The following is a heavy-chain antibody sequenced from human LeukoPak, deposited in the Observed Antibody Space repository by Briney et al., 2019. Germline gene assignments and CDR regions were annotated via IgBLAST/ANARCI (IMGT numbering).Heavy chain of an antibody. J-gene: IGHJ4*02. Sequence: GGSLRLSCAASGFTFITYWMHWVRQAPGKGLVWVSSINSGGSTTTYADSVEGRFTISRDNAKNMVYLQMNSLRAEDTAVYYCARAFGSGSQVINYFDFWGQGTLVTVSS. CDR1: GFTFITYW. CDR2: INSGGSTT. CDR3: ARAFGSGSQVINYFDF. V-gene: IGHV3-74*01. D-gene: IGHD3-10*01.